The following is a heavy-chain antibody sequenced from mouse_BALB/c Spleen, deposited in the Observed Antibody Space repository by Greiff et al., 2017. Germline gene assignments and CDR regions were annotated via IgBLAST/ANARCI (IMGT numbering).Heavy chain of an antibody. D-gene: IGHD4-1*01. CDR1: GFTFSSYT. J-gene: IGHJ4*01. CDR3: VSNWDFAMDY. CDR2: ISSGGGNT. Sequence: EVQLVESGGDLVKPGGSLKLSCAATGFTFSSYTMSWVRQTPEKRLEWVATISSGGGNTYYPDSVKGRFTISRDNAKNNLYLQMSSLRSEDTALYYCVSNWDFAMDYWGQGTSVTVSS. V-gene: IGHV5-9*03.